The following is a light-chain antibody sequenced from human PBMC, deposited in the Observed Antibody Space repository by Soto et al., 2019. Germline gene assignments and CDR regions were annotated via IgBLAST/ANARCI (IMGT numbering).Light chain of an antibody. Sequence: SYELTQPPSVSVSPGQTASITCSGAKLGDKYACWYQQKPGQSPVLVIYQDSKRPSGIPERFSGSNSGNTATLTISRTQAIDGDDYYCQSWDSSTVVFGGGTKLTV. J-gene: IGLJ2*01. CDR3: QSWDSSTVV. CDR1: KLGDKY. V-gene: IGLV3-1*01. CDR2: QDS.